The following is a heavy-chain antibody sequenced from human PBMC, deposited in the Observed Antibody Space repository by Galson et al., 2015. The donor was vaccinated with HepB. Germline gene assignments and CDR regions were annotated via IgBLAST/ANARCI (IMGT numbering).Heavy chain of an antibody. Sequence: SLRLSCAASGFTFSSYGMHWVRQAPGKGLEWVAVIWYDGSNKYYADSVKGRFTISRDNSKNTLYLQMNSLRAEDTAVYYCARDIRSGYYPHIQFDYWGQGTLVTVSS. V-gene: IGHV3-33*01. CDR1: GFTFSSYG. CDR3: ARDIRSGYYPHIQFDY. D-gene: IGHD3-3*01. CDR2: IWYDGSNK. J-gene: IGHJ4*02.